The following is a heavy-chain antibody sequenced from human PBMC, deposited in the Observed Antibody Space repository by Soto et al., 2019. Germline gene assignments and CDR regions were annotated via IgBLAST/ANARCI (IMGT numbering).Heavy chain of an antibody. J-gene: IGHJ5*02. CDR2: INPDNGNT. CDR3: ARGIATGQLDP. CDR1: RSTFTRYT. Sequence: SVKVAFKASRSTFTRYTMNCVRQAPGQRLEWMGWINPDNGNTKSSQKFQDRVIITRDTSASTAYMDLSSLRSEDTAVYYCARGIATGQLDPWGQGTLVTSPQ. D-gene: IGHD2-15*01. V-gene: IGHV1-3*01.